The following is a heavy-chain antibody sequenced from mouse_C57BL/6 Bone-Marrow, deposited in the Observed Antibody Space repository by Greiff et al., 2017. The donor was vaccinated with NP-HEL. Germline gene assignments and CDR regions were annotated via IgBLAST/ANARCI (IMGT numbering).Heavy chain of an antibody. V-gene: IGHV5-6*01. J-gene: IGHJ1*03. CDR1: GFTFSSYG. CDR3: ARRPHYYGSSLYGYFDV. D-gene: IGHD1-1*01. Sequence: EVNLVESGRDLVKPGGSLKLSCAASGFTFSSYGMSWVRQTPDKRLEWVVTISSGGSYTYYPHSVKGRFTISRDNAKNTLYLQMSSLKSEDTAMLYCARRPHYYGSSLYGYFDVWGTGTPVTVAS. CDR2: ISSGGSYT.